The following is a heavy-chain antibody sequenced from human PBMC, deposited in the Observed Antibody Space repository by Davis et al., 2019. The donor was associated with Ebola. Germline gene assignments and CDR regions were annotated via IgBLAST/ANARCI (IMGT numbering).Heavy chain of an antibody. D-gene: IGHD2-2*01. V-gene: IGHV4-39*01. J-gene: IGHJ4*02. CDR3: ARLSPAAMGGLDY. CDR1: GGSISSSSYY. Sequence: SETLSLTCTVSGGSISSSSYYWGWIRQPPGKGLEWIGNIYYSGSTYYNPSLKSRVTISVDTSKNQFSLKLSSVTAADTAVYYCARLSPAAMGGLDYWGQGTLVTVSS. CDR2: IYYSGST.